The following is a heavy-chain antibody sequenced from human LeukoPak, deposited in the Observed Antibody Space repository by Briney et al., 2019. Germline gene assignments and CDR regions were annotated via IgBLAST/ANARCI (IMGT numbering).Heavy chain of an antibody. V-gene: IGHV3-23*01. CDR2: ISGSGGST. J-gene: IGHJ6*02. CDR1: GFTFSSYA. Sequence: GGSLRLSCAASGFTFSSYAMSWVRQAPGKGLEWVSAISGSGGSTYYADSVKGRFTISRDNSKNTLYLQMYSLRAEDTAVYYCARTPGGSGNYYHGMDVWGQGTTVTVSS. D-gene: IGHD2-15*01. CDR3: ARTPGGSGNYYHGMDV.